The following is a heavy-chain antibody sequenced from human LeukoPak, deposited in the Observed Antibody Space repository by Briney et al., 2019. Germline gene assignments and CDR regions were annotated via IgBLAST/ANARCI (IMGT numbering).Heavy chain of an antibody. CDR2: ISGGGGST. Sequence: PGESLRLSCAASGFAFSSYAMSWVRQAPGKGLEWVSAISGGGGSTYYGDSVKGRFTISGDNSKNTLYLQMNSLRAEDTAVYYCAKGNRYSYGCFDYWGQGTLVTVSS. V-gene: IGHV3-23*01. CDR1: GFAFSSYA. CDR3: AKGNRYSYGCFDY. J-gene: IGHJ4*02. D-gene: IGHD5-18*01.